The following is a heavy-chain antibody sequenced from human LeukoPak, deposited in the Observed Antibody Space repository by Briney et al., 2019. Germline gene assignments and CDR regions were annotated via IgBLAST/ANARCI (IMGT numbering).Heavy chain of an antibody. Sequence: PGGSLRLSCAAFGFTFSSHAMGWVRQAPGEGLEWVSAISGSGGDTYYADSVKGRFTFSRDNSKNTLYLQMNSLRPEDTALYYCAKAVWFGEFDYFFGLDVWGQGTTVTVSS. CDR3: AKAVWFGEFDYFFGLDV. CDR1: GFTFSSHA. V-gene: IGHV3-23*01. CDR2: ISGSGGDT. J-gene: IGHJ6*02. D-gene: IGHD3-10*01.